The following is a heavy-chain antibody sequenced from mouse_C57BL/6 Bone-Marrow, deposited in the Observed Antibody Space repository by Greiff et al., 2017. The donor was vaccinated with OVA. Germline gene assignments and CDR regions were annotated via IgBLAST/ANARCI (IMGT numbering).Heavy chain of an antibody. CDR3: AADSLYAMDY. Sequence: VQLQQSGPVLVKPGASVKMSCKASGYTFTDYYMNWVKQSHGKSLEWIGVINPYNGGTSYNQKFKGKATLTVDKSSSTAYMELNSLTSEDSAVYYCAADSLYAMDYWGQGTSVTVSS. CDR2: INPYNGGT. CDR1: GYTFTDYY. J-gene: IGHJ4*01. D-gene: IGHD6-2*01. V-gene: IGHV1-19*01.